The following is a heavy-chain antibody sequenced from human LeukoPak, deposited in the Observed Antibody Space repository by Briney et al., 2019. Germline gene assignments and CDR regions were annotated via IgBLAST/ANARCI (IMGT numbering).Heavy chain of an antibody. CDR2: IYYSGST. CDR3: ARLVRGGYCSSTSCLYGPSYFDY. Sequence: SETLSLTCTVSGGSISSYYWSWIRQPPGKGREWIGYIYYSGSTNYNPSLKSRVTISVATSKNQFSLKLSSVTAADTAVYYCARLVRGGYCSSTSCLYGPSYFDYWGQGTLVTVSS. V-gene: IGHV4-59*08. J-gene: IGHJ4*02. D-gene: IGHD2-2*01. CDR1: GGSISSYY.